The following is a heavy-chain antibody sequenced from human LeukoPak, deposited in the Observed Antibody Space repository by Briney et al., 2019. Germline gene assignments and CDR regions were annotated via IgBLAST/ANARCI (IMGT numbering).Heavy chain of an antibody. J-gene: IGHJ4*02. D-gene: IGHD1-7*01. Sequence: SETLSLTCAVSGGSISSGGYSWSWIRQPPGKGLEWIGYIYYSGSTYYNPSLKSRVTLSVDTSKNQFSLKLSSVTAEDTAVYYCTRLSGDNWNYGGNFDSWGQGTLVTVSS. CDR1: GGSISSGGYS. CDR3: TRLSGDNWNYGGNFDS. CDR2: IYYSGST. V-gene: IGHV4-30-4*07.